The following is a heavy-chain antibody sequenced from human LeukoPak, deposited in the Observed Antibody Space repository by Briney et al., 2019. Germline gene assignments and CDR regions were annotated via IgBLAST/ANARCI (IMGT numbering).Heavy chain of an antibody. V-gene: IGHV4-31*03. Sequence: SETLSLPCTVSGGSISSGDYYWSWIRQHPGKGLEWIGYSYYSGSTYYNPSLKSRVTISVDTSKNQFSLKLSSVTAADTAVYYCASNGDDYGDYPADAFDIWGQGTMVTVSS. CDR3: ASNGDDYGDYPADAFDI. CDR2: SYYSGST. CDR1: GGSISSGDYY. D-gene: IGHD4-17*01. J-gene: IGHJ3*02.